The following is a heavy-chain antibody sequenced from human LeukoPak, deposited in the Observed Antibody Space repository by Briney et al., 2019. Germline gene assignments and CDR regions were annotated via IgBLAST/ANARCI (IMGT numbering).Heavy chain of an antibody. CDR3: ARADDYDFWSGYSFDY. J-gene: IGHJ4*02. Sequence: PGRSLRLSCAASGFTFSSYAMHWVRQAPGKGLEWVAVISYDGSNKYYADSVKGRFTISRDNSKNTLYLQMNSLRAEDTAVYYCARADDYDFWSGYSFDYWGQGTLVTVSS. CDR1: GFTFSSYA. V-gene: IGHV3-30*04. D-gene: IGHD3-3*01. CDR2: ISYDGSNK.